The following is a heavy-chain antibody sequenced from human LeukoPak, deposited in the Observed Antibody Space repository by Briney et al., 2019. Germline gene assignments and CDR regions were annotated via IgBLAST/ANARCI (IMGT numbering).Heavy chain of an antibody. CDR3: ARGRYYGSGLNWFDP. Sequence: SETLSLTCAVYGGSFSGYYWSWIRQPPGKGLEWIGEINHSGSTNYNPSLKSRVTISVDTSKNQFSLKLSSVTAADTAVYYCARGRYYGSGLNWFDPWGQGTLVTVSS. J-gene: IGHJ5*02. CDR2: INHSGST. V-gene: IGHV4-34*01. D-gene: IGHD3-10*01. CDR1: GGSFSGYY.